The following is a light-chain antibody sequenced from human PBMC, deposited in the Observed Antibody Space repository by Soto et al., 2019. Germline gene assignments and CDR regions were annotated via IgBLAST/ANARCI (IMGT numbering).Light chain of an antibody. V-gene: IGKV1-9*01. J-gene: IGKJ3*01. CDR1: QDVSRY. CDR2: AAS. Sequence: DIQLTQSPSFLSASVGDRVTITCRASQDVSRYLAWYQQKPGKAPNLLIYAASTLRSGVPSRFSGSGSETEFTLTISRLQPEDFATYYCRQLNSYVFAFGPGTKVDIK. CDR3: RQLNSYVFA.